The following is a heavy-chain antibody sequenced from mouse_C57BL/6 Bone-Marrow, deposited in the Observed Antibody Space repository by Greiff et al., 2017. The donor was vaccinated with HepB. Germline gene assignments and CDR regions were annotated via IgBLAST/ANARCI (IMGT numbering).Heavy chain of an antibody. Sequence: QVTLKVSGPGILQSSQTLSLTCSFSGFSLSTSGMGVSWIRQPSGKGLEWLAHIYWDDDKRYNPSLKSRLTISKDTSRNQVFLKITSVDTADTATYYCARTLHYYYGSSYLSYWYFDVWGTGTTVTVSS. CDR3: ARTLHYYYGSSYLSYWYFDV. CDR2: IYWDDDK. D-gene: IGHD1-1*01. J-gene: IGHJ1*03. V-gene: IGHV8-12*01. CDR1: GFSLSTSGMG.